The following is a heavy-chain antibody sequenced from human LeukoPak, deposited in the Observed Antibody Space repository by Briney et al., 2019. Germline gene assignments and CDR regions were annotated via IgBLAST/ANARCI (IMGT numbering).Heavy chain of an antibody. D-gene: IGHD5-12*01. CDR1: GYTFTGYS. Sequence: ASVKVSCKASGYTFTGYSMHWVRQAPGQGLEWMGWINPNNGGTSYAQKFQGRVTMTRDTSISTAYMELRGLRSDDTALYYCATNGGGDSGYGNFDYWGQGTLVTVSS. CDR3: ATNGGGDSGYGNFDY. V-gene: IGHV1-2*02. CDR2: INPNNGGT. J-gene: IGHJ4*02.